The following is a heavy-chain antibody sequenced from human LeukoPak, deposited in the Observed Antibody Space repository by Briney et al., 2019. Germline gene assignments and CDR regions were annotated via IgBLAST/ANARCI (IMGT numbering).Heavy chain of an antibody. D-gene: IGHD3-16*01. Sequence: ASVKVSCKASGYTFTGYYMHWVRQAPGQGLEWMGWINPNSGGTNYAQKFQGRVIMTRDMSTSTVYMELSSLRSEDTAVYYCARGTPRAATPRTLDYWGQGTLVTVSS. CDR1: GYTFTGYY. CDR2: INPNSGGT. CDR3: ARGTPRAATPRTLDY. V-gene: IGHV1-2*02. J-gene: IGHJ4*02.